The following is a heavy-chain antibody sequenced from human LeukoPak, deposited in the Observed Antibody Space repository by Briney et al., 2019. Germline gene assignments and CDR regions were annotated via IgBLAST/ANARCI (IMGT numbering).Heavy chain of an antibody. J-gene: IGHJ4*02. CDR1: GGSFSGYY. D-gene: IGHD5-18*01. Sequence: KTSETLSLTCAVYGGSFSGYYWSWIRQPPGKGLEWIGEINHSGSTNYNPSLKSRVTISVDTSKNQFSLKLSSVTAADTAVYYCAIPGDTAMVEFDYWGQGTLVTVSS. V-gene: IGHV4-34*01. CDR3: AIPGDTAMVEFDY. CDR2: INHSGST.